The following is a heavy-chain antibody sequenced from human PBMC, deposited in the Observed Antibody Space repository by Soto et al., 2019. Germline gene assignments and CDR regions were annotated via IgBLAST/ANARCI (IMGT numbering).Heavy chain of an antibody. D-gene: IGHD6-19*01. CDR2: IYYSGST. J-gene: IGHJ6*02. CDR1: GGSISSYY. V-gene: IGHV4-59*01. Sequence: SETLSLTCTVSGGSISSYYWSWIRQPPGKGLEWIGYIYYSGSTNYNPSLKSRVTISVDTSKNQFSLKLSSVTAADTAVYYCARNNSSGWPYYYYYYGMDVWGQGTTVTVSS. CDR3: ARNNSSGWPYYYYYYGMDV.